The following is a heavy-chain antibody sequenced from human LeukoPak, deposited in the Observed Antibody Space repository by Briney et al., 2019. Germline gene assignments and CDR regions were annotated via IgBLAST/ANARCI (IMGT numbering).Heavy chain of an antibody. V-gene: IGHV4-31*03. D-gene: IGHD4-17*01. CDR1: GGSISSGGYY. CDR2: IYYSGST. Sequence: SETLSLTCTVSGGSISSGGYYWSWIRQHPGKGLEWIGYIYYSGSTYYDPSLKSRVTISVDTSKNQFSLKLSSVTAADTAVYYCASQRGTTVTTPIDYWGQGTLVTVSS. CDR3: ASQRGTTVTTPIDY. J-gene: IGHJ4*02.